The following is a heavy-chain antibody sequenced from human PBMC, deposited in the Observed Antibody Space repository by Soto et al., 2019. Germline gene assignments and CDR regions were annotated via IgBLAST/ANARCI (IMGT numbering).Heavy chain of an antibody. CDR3: ARRGSGSYYDY. CDR1: GFTFSSYA. CDR2: ISGSGDST. D-gene: IGHD1-26*01. Sequence: EVQLLESGGGLVQPGGSLRLSCAASGFTFSSYAMRWVRQDPGKGLEWVSAISGSGDSTYYAASVKGRFTISRDNSKNTLYLQMNSLRAEDTVVYYCARRGSGSYYDYWGQGTRVTVSS. J-gene: IGHJ4*02. V-gene: IGHV3-23*01.